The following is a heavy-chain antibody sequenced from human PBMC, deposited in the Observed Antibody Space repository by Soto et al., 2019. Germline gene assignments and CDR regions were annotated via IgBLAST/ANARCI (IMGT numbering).Heavy chain of an antibody. J-gene: IGHJ4*02. Sequence: SETLSLTCTVSGGSITSGGYYWSWIRPHPGKGLEWIGYIYYSGYTNYNPSLKSRVTISVDTSKNQFSLKLSSETAADTAVYYCATYCISTSCGPYYFDYLGQGTLVTVSS. D-gene: IGHD2-2*01. CDR2: IYYSGYT. CDR3: ATYCISTSCGPYYFDY. CDR1: GGSITSGGYY. V-gene: IGHV4-61*08.